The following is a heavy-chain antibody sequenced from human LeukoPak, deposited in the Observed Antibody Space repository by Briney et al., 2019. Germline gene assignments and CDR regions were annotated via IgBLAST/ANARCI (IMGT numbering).Heavy chain of an antibody. J-gene: IGHJ4*02. CDR2: ISYDGSNK. CDR3: AKDLALLAAFYTAMGPDY. D-gene: IGHD5-18*01. V-gene: IGHV3-30*18. CDR1: GFTFSSYS. Sequence: GGSLRLSCAASGFTFSSYSMNWVRQAPGKGLEWVAVISYDGSNKYYADSVKGRFTISRDNSKNTLYLQMNSLRAEDTAVYYCAKDLALLAAFYTAMGPDYWGQGTLVTVSS.